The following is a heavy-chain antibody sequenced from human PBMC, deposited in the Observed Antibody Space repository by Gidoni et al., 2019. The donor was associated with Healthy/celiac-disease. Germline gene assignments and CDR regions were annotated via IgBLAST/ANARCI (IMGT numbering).Heavy chain of an antibody. CDR1: GGSISSSSYY. J-gene: IGHJ3*02. Sequence: QLQLQESGPGLVKPSETLSLTCTVPGGSISSSSYYWGWIRQPPGKGLEWIGSIYYSGSTYYNPSLKSRVTISVDTSKNQFSLKLSSVTAADTAVYYCAREGGTTVTTAGDAFDIWGQGTMVTVSS. CDR3: AREGGTTVTTAGDAFDI. CDR2: IYYSGST. V-gene: IGHV4-39*07. D-gene: IGHD4-17*01.